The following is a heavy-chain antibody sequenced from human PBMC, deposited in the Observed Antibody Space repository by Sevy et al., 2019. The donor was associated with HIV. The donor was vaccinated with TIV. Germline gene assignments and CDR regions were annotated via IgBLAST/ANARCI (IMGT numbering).Heavy chain of an antibody. CDR2: ITSSSDYI. J-gene: IGHJ4*02. D-gene: IGHD3-22*01. Sequence: GGSLRLSCAASGFTFSNYNMNWVRQAPGKGLEWVSSITSSSDYIYDADSVKGRFTISRDNAKNSLYLQMNGLRAGDTAVYYCARDRRTLNYYASSGYNYYFDYWGQGTLVTVSS. CDR1: GFTFSNYN. CDR3: ARDRRTLNYYASSGYNYYFDY. V-gene: IGHV3-21*01.